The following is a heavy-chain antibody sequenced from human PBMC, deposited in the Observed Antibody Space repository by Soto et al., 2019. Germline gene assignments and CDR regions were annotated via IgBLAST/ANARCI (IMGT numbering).Heavy chain of an antibody. V-gene: IGHV3-23*01. D-gene: IGHD6-13*01. J-gene: IGHJ4*02. CDR2: ISGSGDST. CDR3: ARRGPGTYFDY. Sequence: GSLRLSCASSGFPFSSYAMNWVRQAPGKGLEWVSVISGSGDSTYYADSVKGRFTISRDNSKNTLYLQMNSLRAEDTAVYYCARRGPGTYFDYWGQGTLVTVSS. CDR1: GFPFSSYA.